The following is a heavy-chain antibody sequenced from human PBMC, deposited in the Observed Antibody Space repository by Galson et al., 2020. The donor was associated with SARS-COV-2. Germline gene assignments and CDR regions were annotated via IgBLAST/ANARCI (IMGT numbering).Heavy chain of an antibody. D-gene: IGHD4-17*01. Sequence: ASVKVSCKVSGYTLTELSMHWVRLAPGKGLEWMGGFDPEDGETIYAQKFQGRVTMTEDTSTDTAYMELSSLRSEDTAVYYCATSPAVTTVGLPPFRTQTANYYYYYGMDVWGQGTTVTVSS. CDR1: GYTLTELS. J-gene: IGHJ6*02. V-gene: IGHV1-24*01. CDR3: ATSPAVTTVGLPPFRTQTANYYYYYGMDV. CDR2: FDPEDGET.